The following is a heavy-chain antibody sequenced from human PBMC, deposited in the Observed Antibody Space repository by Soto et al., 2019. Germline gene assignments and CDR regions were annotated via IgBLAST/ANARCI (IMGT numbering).Heavy chain of an antibody. J-gene: IGHJ5*02. Sequence: SETLSLTCTVSGGSISSGGYYWSWIRQHPGKGLEWIGYIYYSGSTYYNPSLKSRVTKSVDTSKNKFSMKLSSVTAADTAFFFCARIVVVVAATGASYNWFDPWGQGTLVTVSS. CDR3: ARIVVVVAATGASYNWFDP. V-gene: IGHV4-31*03. CDR1: GGSISSGGYY. CDR2: IYYSGST. D-gene: IGHD2-15*01.